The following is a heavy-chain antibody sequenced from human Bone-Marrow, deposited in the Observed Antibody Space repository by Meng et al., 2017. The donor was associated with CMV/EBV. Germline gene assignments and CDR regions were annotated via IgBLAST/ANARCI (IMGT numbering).Heavy chain of an antibody. CDR1: GYTFTGYY. D-gene: IGHD2-21*01. CDR2: INPNSGGT. J-gene: IGHJ4*02. V-gene: IGHV1-2*02. Sequence: ASVKVSCKAFGYTFTGYYMHWVRQAPGQGLEWMGWINPNSGGTNYAQKFQGRVTMTRDTSISTAYMELSRLRSDDTAVYYCALLSGGHIVVVIGYWGQGTLVTVSS. CDR3: ALLSGGHIVVVIGY.